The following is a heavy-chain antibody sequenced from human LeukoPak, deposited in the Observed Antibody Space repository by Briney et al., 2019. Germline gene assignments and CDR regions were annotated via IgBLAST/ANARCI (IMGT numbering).Heavy chain of an antibody. CDR2: TYYRSKWYD. D-gene: IGHD6-13*01. CDR1: GDSFSSNSAA. CDR3: AGEGEQQLAYDAFDI. Sequence: SQTLSLTCDISGDSFSSNSAAWDWIRQSPSRGLEWLGRTYYRSKWYDDYAVSVARRIIINPDTSRTQFSLQLNSVTPDETAVYYCAGEGEQQLAYDAFDIWGQGTMVTVSS. V-gene: IGHV6-1*01. J-gene: IGHJ3*02.